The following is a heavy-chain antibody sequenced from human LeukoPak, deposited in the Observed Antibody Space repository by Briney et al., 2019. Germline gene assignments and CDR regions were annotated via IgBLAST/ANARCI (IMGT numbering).Heavy chain of an antibody. Sequence: GGSLRLSCAASGFTFSSYSMNWVRQAPGKGLEWVLSISTSGSYRYYTDSVKGRFTISRDNGKNSLSLQMNSLRAEDTAVYYCARDLKYYDSSGFDYWGLGTLVTVSS. CDR1: GFTFSSYS. CDR2: ISTSGSYR. D-gene: IGHD3-22*01. CDR3: ARDLKYYDSSGFDY. J-gene: IGHJ4*02. V-gene: IGHV3-21*01.